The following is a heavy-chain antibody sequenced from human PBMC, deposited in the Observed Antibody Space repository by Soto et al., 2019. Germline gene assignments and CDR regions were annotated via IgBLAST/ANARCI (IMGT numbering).Heavy chain of an antibody. CDR1: GGSISSGDYY. CDR2: IYYSGST. Sequence: PSETLSLTCTVSGGSISSGDYYWSWIRQPPGKGLEWIGYIYYSGSTYYNPSLKSRVTTSVDTSKNQFSLKLSSVTAADTAVYYCASALRGPEGFDPWGQGTLVTVSS. V-gene: IGHV4-30-4*01. CDR3: ASALRGPEGFDP. J-gene: IGHJ5*02.